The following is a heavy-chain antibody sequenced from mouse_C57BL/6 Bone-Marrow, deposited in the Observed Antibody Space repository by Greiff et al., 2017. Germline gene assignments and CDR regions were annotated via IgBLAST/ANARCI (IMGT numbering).Heavy chain of an antibody. V-gene: IGHV5-9*01. Sequence: DVHLVESGGGLVKPGGSLKLSCAASGFTFSSYTMSWVRQTPEKRLEWVATISGGGGNTYYTDSVKGRFTISRDNAKNTLYLQMSSLMSEDTALYYCARHYYYGSSHYWYFDVWGTGTTVTVSS. CDR1: GFTFSSYT. CDR3: ARHYYYGSSHYWYFDV. CDR2: ISGGGGNT. J-gene: IGHJ1*03. D-gene: IGHD1-1*01.